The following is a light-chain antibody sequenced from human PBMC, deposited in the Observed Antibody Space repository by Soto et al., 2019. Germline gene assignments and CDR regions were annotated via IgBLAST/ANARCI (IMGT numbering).Light chain of an antibody. CDR2: LGS. CDR1: QSLLHSNGYNY. V-gene: IGKV2-28*01. Sequence: DIVMTQSPLSLPVTPGEPASISCRSSQSLLHSNGYNYLDWFLQKTGQSPQLLIFLGSNRASRVPARFSGSGLGTAFALKFSRVEADDVGVYYGMQALQTPPAFGQGTRLEIK. J-gene: IGKJ5*01. CDR3: MQALQTPPA.